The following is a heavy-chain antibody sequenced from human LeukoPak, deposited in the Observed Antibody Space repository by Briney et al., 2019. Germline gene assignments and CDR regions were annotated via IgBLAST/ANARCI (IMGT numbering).Heavy chain of an antibody. CDR3: ARETSQKGAHYMDV. Sequence: SETLSPTCTVSGGSISSYYWSWIRQPPGKGLEWIGYIYYSGSTNYNPSLKSRVTISVDTSKNQFSLKLTSVTAADTAVYYCARETSQKGAHYMDVWGKGTTVTISS. D-gene: IGHD3-16*01. J-gene: IGHJ6*03. V-gene: IGHV4-59*01. CDR1: GGSISSYY. CDR2: IYYSGST.